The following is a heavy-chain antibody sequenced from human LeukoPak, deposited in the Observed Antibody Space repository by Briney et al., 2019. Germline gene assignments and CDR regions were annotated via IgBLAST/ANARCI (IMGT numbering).Heavy chain of an antibody. J-gene: IGHJ4*02. D-gene: IGHD3-10*01. CDR2: ISAYNGNT. CDR1: GYTFTSYG. Sequence: ASVKVSCKASGYTFTSYGISWVRQAPGQGLEWMGWISAYNGNTNYAQKLQGRVTMTTDTSTSTAYMELRSLRSDDTAVYYCARGQIRDYYGSGSPSDYWGQGTLVTVSS. V-gene: IGHV1-18*01. CDR3: ARGQIRDYYGSGSPSDY.